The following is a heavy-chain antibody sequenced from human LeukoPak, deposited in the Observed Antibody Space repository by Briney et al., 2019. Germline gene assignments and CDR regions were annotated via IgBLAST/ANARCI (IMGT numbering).Heavy chain of an antibody. D-gene: IGHD3-10*01. J-gene: IGHJ5*02. CDR1: GFSFSTAW. CDR3: VRDLPRTSGP. CDR2: INGDGGAI. V-gene: IGHV3-74*01. Sequence: GGSLRLSCVASGFSFSTAWMHWARQTPGKGLVWVSHINGDGGAINYADDVKGRFTISRDNAKSTLYLQTNSPRVEDTAVYYCVRDLPRTSGPWGQGTLVTVSS.